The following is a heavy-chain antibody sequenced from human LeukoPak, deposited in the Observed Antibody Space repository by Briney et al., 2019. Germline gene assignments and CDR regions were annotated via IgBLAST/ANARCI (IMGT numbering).Heavy chain of an antibody. Sequence: SETLSLTYAVYGGSFSGYYWSWIRQPPGKGLEWIGEINHSGSTNYNPSLKSRVTISVDTSKNQFSLKLSSVTAADTAVYYCARLRYYCDYWGQGTLVTVSS. J-gene: IGHJ4*02. CDR3: ARLRYYCDY. CDR1: GGSFSGYY. CDR2: INHSGST. V-gene: IGHV4-34*01.